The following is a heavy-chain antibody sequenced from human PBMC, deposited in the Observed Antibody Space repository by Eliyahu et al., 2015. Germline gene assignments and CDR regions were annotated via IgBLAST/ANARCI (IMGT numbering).Heavy chain of an antibody. D-gene: IGHD6-6*01. V-gene: IGHV1-69*06. CDR3: ARVRSQQLGDHFYGMDV. CDR1: GGPFSSYA. CDR2: IIPVFNSP. Sequence: QXQLVQSGAEXKKPGSSVXVSCKVSGGPFSSYAIIWVRQAPGQGLEWMGGIIPVFNSPNYPQRYQDRVTLTADTSANIAYMELTSLRSDDTAVYYXARVRSQQLGDHFYGMDVWGKGTTVTVSS. J-gene: IGHJ6*04.